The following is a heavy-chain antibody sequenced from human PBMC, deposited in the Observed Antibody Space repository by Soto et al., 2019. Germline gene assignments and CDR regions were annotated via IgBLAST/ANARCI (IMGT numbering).Heavy chain of an antibody. CDR3: ARALLSHSYDSGGYDSYFHAMDV. CDR2: IVPISETT. D-gene: IGHD3-22*01. Sequence: SVKVSCKASGGTFSSLDINWVRQAPGQGLEWMGGIVPISETTNYAQIFQGRVSIVADISTSTAYMELSRLRSEDTAVYYCARALLSHSYDSGGYDSYFHAMDVWGQGTPVTVSS. V-gene: IGHV1-69*06. J-gene: IGHJ6*02. CDR1: GGTFSSLD.